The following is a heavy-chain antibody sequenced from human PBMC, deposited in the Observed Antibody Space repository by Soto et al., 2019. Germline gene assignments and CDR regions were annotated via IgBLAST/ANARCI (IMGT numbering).Heavy chain of an antibody. V-gene: IGHV1-24*01. CDR3: ATDGPYCSGGSCYPN. Sequence: EASVKVSCKVSGYTLTELSMHWVRQAPGKGLEWMGGFDPEDGETIYAQKFQGRVTMTEDTSTDTAYMELSSLRSEDTAVYYCATDGPYCSGGSCYPNWGQGTLVTVSS. D-gene: IGHD2-15*01. J-gene: IGHJ4*02. CDR2: FDPEDGET. CDR1: GYTLTELS.